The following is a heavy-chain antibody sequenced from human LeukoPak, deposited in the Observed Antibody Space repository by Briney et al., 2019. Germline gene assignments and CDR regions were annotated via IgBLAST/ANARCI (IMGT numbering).Heavy chain of an antibody. J-gene: IGHJ6*03. CDR1: GGSISSYY. D-gene: IGHD6-13*01. Sequence: PSETLSLTCTVSGGSISSYYWSWIRQPPGKGLEWIGRIYTSGSTNYSPSLKSRVTMSVDTSKNQFSLKLSSVTAADTAVYYCARAPPGAIAAAPDYYYYYMDVWGKGTTVTISS. CDR3: ARAPPGAIAAAPDYYYYYMDV. V-gene: IGHV4-4*07. CDR2: IYTSGST.